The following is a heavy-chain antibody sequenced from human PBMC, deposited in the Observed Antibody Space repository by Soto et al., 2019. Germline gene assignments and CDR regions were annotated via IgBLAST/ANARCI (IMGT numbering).Heavy chain of an antibody. CDR2: IYPGDSDT. V-gene: IGHV5-51*01. J-gene: IGHJ4*02. CDR3: ARQNRNPLTGYFRGPNDY. CDR1: GYSFTSYW. Sequence: GESLKISCKGSGYSFTSYWIGWVRQMPGKGLEWMGIIYPGDSDTRYSPSFQGQVTISADKSISTAYLQWSSLKASDTAMYYCARQNRNPLTGYFRGPNDYWGQGTLVTVSS. D-gene: IGHD3-9*01.